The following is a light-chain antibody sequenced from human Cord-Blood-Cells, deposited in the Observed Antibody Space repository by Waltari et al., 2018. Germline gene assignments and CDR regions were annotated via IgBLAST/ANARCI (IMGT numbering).Light chain of an antibody. CDR1: QDISNY. V-gene: IGKV1-33*01. J-gene: IGKJ4*01. CDR3: QQYDNLPLT. Sequence: DIQMTQSPSSLSASVGDRVTITCQASQDISNYLNWYQQKPGKAPKLLIYDASNLETGVPSRFSGSVSVTELAFTSIRLQPENIATYYCQQYDNLPLTFGGGTKVEIK. CDR2: DAS.